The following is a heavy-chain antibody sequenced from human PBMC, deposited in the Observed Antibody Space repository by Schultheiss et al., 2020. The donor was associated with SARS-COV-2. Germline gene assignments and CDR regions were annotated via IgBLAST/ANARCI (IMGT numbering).Heavy chain of an antibody. V-gene: IGHV3-21*05. D-gene: IGHD3-16*01. CDR1: GFTFEKYW. CDR2: ISSSSSYI. Sequence: GGSLRLSCAASGFTFEKYWMHWVRQAPGKGPVWVSYISSSSSYIYYADSVKGRFTISRDNAKNSLYLQMNSLRAEDTAVYYCARGDGAFDIWGQGTMVTVSS. CDR3: ARGDGAFDI. J-gene: IGHJ3*02.